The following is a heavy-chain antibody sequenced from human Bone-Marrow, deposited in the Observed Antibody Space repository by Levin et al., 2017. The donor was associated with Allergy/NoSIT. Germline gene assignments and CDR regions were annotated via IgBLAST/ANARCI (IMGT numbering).Heavy chain of an antibody. Sequence: SETLSLTCDVSGGSFRYYYCSWIRRPPGKGLEWIGEINHSGSTNYNPSLESRVTMSVDTSKKQFSLKLNSVTAADTAVYYCATPSGDYVDAFDVWGQGTVVTVSS. CDR1: GGSFRYYY. CDR3: ATPSGDYVDAFDV. CDR2: INHSGST. J-gene: IGHJ3*01. D-gene: IGHD4-17*01. V-gene: IGHV4-34*01.